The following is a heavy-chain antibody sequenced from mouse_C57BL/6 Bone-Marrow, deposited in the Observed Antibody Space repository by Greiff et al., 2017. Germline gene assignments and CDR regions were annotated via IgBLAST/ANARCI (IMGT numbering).Heavy chain of an antibody. CDR2: IDPSDSYT. Sequence: QVQLQQPGAELVRPGTSVKLSCKASGYTFTSYWMHWVKQRPGQGLEWIGVIDPSDSYTNYNQKFKGKATLTVDTSSSTAYMQLSSLTSEDSAVDYCLYAWFAYWGQGTLVTVSA. V-gene: IGHV1-59*01. CDR1: GYTFTSYW. D-gene: IGHD1-1*01. J-gene: IGHJ3*01. CDR3: LYAWFAY.